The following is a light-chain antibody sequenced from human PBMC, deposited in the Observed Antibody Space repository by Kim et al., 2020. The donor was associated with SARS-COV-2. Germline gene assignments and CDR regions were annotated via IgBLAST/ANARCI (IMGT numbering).Light chain of an antibody. CDR2: GAS. CDR3: QQYDTSPLT. J-gene: IGKJ1*01. V-gene: IGKV3-20*01. Sequence: SPGERATLSCRASESLSGDSLAWYQQKAGQAPRLLIHGASIRAAGFPDRFSGSASGTDFTLTITRLESDDFAVYYCQQYDTSPLTFGQGTKVDIK. CDR1: ESLSGDS.